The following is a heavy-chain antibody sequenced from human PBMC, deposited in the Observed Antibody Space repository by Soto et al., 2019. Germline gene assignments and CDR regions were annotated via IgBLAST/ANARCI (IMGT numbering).Heavy chain of an antibody. D-gene: IGHD3-3*01. CDR3: ARVGAYDFWSGWSVSGYYYGMDV. J-gene: IGHJ6*02. Sequence: QVQLVQSGAEVKKPGASVKVSCKASGYTFTSYGISWVRQAPGQGLEWMGWISAHNGNTNYVQKLQGRVTMTTATSSSTAYMELRSLRYDDTAVYYCARVGAYDFWSGWSVSGYYYGMDVWGQGTTVTVSS. CDR1: GYTFTSYG. CDR2: ISAHNGNT. V-gene: IGHV1-18*01.